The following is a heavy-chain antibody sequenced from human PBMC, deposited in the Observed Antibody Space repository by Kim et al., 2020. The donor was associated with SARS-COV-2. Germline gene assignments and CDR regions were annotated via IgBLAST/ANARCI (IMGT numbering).Heavy chain of an antibody. J-gene: IGHJ4*02. CDR3: ARGPYDYVWGSYRTRFDY. V-gene: IGHV1-69*13. CDR2: IIPIFGTA. Sequence: SVKVSCKASGGTFSSYAISWVRQAPGQGLEWMGGIIPIFGTANYAQKFQGRVTITADESTSTAYMELSSLRSEDTAVYYCARGPYDYVWGSYRTRFDYWGQGTLVTVSS. D-gene: IGHD3-16*02. CDR1: GGTFSSYA.